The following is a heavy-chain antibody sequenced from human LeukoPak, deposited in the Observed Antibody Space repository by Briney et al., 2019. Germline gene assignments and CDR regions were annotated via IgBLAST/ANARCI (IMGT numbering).Heavy chain of an antibody. V-gene: IGHV3-23*01. J-gene: IGHJ4*02. CDR1: GFTFGDYA. D-gene: IGHD3-22*01. CDR3: ARDLAVITTALDY. Sequence: GGSLRLSCTASGFTFGDYAMSWVRQAPGKGLEWVSAISGSGGSTYYADSVKGRFTISRDNSKNTLYLQMNSLRAEDTAVYYCARDLAVITTALDYWGQGTLVTVSS. CDR2: ISGSGGST.